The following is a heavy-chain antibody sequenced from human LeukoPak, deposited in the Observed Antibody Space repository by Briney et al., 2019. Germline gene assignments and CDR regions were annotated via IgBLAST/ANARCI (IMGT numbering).Heavy chain of an antibody. CDR1: GFSLSTRAVG. J-gene: IGHJ4*02. CDR2: IYSGDDK. V-gene: IGHV2-5*02. D-gene: IGHD3-10*02. CDR3: SYRAQWMYVFGADY. Sequence: SGPTLVKPTPTLTLTCTCSGFSLSTRAVGVAWIRQPPGNALEWLALIYSGDDKRYSPSLKSRLTITQHTSKNQVVLTMTKMAAVDTATYDFSYRAQWMYVFGADYWGQGTLVTVSS.